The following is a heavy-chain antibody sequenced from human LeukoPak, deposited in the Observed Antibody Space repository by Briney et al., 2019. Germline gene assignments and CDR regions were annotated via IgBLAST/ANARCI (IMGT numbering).Heavy chain of an antibody. CDR3: ARAAYYRFDY. V-gene: IGHV3-74*01. CDR1: GFTFSSYW. CDR2: INSAGSTI. J-gene: IGHJ4*02. Sequence: PGVSLRLSCAASGFTFSSYWAHWVRQAPGKGLEWVARINSAGSTINHADSVRGRFTISRDNAENTLYLQMSSLRAEDTAIYFCARAAYYRFDYWGQGTLVTVSS. D-gene: IGHD1-26*01.